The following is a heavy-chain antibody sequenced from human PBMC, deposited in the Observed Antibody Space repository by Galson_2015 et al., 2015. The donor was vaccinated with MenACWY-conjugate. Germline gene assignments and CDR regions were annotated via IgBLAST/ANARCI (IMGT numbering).Heavy chain of an antibody. CDR3: ARVVVAATQDAFDI. V-gene: IGHV1-3*01. J-gene: IGHJ3*02. CDR2: INAGSGNT. Sequence: QSGAEVKKPGESLKISCKGSGYSFTSYWIGWVRQAPGQRLEWMGWINAGSGNTKYSQKFQGRVTITRDTSARTAYTELSSLRSEDTGVYYCARVVVAATQDAFDIWGQGTMVTVSS. CDR1: GYSFTSYW. D-gene: IGHD2-15*01.